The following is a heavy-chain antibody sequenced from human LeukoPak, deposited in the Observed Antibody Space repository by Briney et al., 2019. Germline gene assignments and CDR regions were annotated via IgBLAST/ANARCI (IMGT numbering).Heavy chain of an antibody. CDR1: GYTFTSYA. J-gene: IGHJ4*02. Sequence: ASVKVSCKASGYTFTSYAMHWERHAPGKSLDWIAWINAGNGNTKYSQKFQGRVTITRDTSASTAYMELSSLRSEDTAVYYCARGITMVRGVIPFDYWGQGTLVTVSS. D-gene: IGHD3-10*01. V-gene: IGHV1-3*01. CDR3: ARGITMVRGVIPFDY. CDR2: INAGNGNT.